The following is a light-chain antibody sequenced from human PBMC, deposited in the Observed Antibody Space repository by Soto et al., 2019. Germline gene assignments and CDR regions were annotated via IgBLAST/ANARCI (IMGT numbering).Light chain of an antibody. Sequence: DIQMTQSPSSLSASVRDSVTITCRASQNIRNYLNWYQQKPGRAPKILIYAASSSQSGVPSRFSGSGSGTDFTLTISSLQPEDFATYYCQQSYSTPPTFGQGTKVDIK. CDR1: QNIRNY. CDR3: QQSYSTPPT. V-gene: IGKV1-39*01. CDR2: AAS. J-gene: IGKJ1*01.